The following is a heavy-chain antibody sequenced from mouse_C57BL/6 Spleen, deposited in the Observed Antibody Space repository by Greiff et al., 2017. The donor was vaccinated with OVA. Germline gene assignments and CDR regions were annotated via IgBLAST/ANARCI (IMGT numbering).Heavy chain of an antibody. D-gene: IGHD1-1*01. CDR2: IDPSDSYT. V-gene: IGHV1-50*01. CDR1: GYTFTSYW. CDR3: ARGERITTVVAKAY. Sequence: VQLQQPGAELVKPGASVKLSCKASGYTFTSYWMQWVKQRPGQGLEWIGVIDPSDSYTNYNQKFKGKATLTVATSSSTAYMQLSSLTSEDSAVYYCARGERITTVVAKAYWGQGTLVTVSA. J-gene: IGHJ3*01.